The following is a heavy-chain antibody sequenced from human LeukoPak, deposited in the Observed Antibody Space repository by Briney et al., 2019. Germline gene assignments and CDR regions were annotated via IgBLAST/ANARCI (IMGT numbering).Heavy chain of an antibody. J-gene: IGHJ6*02. Sequence: GGSLRLSCAASGFTFNNYAMNWVRQAPGKGLEWVSVISGSGGTTYYADSVKGRFTISRDSSKNTLYLQMNSLRAGDTAVYYFAKVSGGGLYYDGMDVWGQGTTVTVSS. CDR3: AKVSGGGLYYDGMDV. CDR2: ISGSGGTT. CDR1: GFTFNNYA. V-gene: IGHV3-23*01. D-gene: IGHD1-14*01.